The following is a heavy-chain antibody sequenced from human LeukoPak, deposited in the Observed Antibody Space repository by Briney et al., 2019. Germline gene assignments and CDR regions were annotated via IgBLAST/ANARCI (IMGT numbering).Heavy chain of an antibody. CDR2: IRYDGSNK. CDR3: AKVFPGLTAMVPRGAFDI. D-gene: IGHD5-18*01. Sequence: PGGSLRLSCAASGFTFSSYGMHWVRQAPGKGLEWVAFIRYDGSNKYYADSVKGRFTISRDNSKNSLYLQMNSLRTEDTALYYCAKVFPGLTAMVPRGAFDIWGQGTMVIVSS. CDR1: GFTFSSYG. V-gene: IGHV3-30*02. J-gene: IGHJ3*02.